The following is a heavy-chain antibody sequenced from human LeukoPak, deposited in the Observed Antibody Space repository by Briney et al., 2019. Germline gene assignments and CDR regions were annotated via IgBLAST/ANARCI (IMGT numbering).Heavy chain of an antibody. V-gene: IGHV5-51*01. CDR3: ARTVATTLWAFDF. CDR2: IYPGDSDT. D-gene: IGHD3/OR15-3a*01. J-gene: IGHJ4*02. CDR1: GYTFTRPW. Sequence: GDSLQTCCSGIGYTFTRPWIGCVRQMPGKGLELLGIIYPGDSDTRYSPSFQGQVTISADKSSNTAYLQWTSLKASDTASYYCARTVATTLWAFDFWGQGTLVTVSS.